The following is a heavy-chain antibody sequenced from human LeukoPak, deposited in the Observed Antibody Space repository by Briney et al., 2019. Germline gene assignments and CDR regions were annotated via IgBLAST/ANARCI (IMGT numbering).Heavy chain of an antibody. D-gene: IGHD2-8*01. Sequence: SETLSLTCTVSGGSISSSNYFWGWIRQPPGKGLEWIGTLFDNGTIYYGQSFKSRVSISVDTSKNQFSLNLRSLAAADTAVYYGAYGVGYAFFNFGGRGPLATVSS. V-gene: IGHV4-39*01. CDR2: LFDNGTI. CDR3: AYGVGYAFFNF. J-gene: IGHJ4*02. CDR1: GGSISSSNYF.